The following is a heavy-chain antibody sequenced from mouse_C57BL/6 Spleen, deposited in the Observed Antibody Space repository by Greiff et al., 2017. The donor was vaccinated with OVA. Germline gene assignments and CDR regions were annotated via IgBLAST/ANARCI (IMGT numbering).Heavy chain of an antibody. V-gene: IGHV1-50*01. J-gene: IGHJ2*01. CDR3: ARRDGISYYFDY. Sequence: VQLQQPGAELVKPGASVKLSCKASGYTFTSYWMQWVKQRPGQGLEWIGEIDPSDSYTNYNQKFKGKATLTVDTSSSTAYMQLSSLTSEDSAVYYCARRDGISYYFDYWGQGTTLTVSS. CDR2: IDPSDSYT. D-gene: IGHD1-3*01. CDR1: GYTFTSYW.